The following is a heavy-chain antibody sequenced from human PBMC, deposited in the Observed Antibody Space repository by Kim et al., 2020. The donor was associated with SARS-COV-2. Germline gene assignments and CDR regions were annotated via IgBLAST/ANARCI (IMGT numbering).Heavy chain of an antibody. V-gene: IGHV3-15*01. D-gene: IGHD3-3*01. CDR1: GFTFSNAW. CDR3: TTDLPRDNYDIWSGTLEAYGMDV. CDR2: IKSKTDGGTT. Sequence: GGSLRLSCAASGFTFSNAWMSWVRQAPGKGLEWVGRIKSKTDGGTTDYAAPVKGRFTISRDDSKNTLYLQMNSLKTEHTAVYYCTTDLPRDNYDIWSGTLEAYGMDVWGQGTTVTVSS. J-gene: IGHJ6*02.